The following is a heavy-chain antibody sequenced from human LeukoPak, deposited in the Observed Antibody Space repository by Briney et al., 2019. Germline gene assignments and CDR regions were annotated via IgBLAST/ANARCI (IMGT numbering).Heavy chain of an antibody. CDR1: GYTFTSYD. CDR3: ARVTGITIFGVVSNGMDV. Sequence: ASVKVSCKASGYTFTSYDISWVRQAPGQGLEWMGWISAYNGNTNYAQKLQGRVTMTTDTSTSTAYMELRSLRSDDTAVYYCARVTGITIFGVVSNGMDVWGQGTTVTVSS. V-gene: IGHV1-18*01. D-gene: IGHD3-3*01. CDR2: ISAYNGNT. J-gene: IGHJ6*02.